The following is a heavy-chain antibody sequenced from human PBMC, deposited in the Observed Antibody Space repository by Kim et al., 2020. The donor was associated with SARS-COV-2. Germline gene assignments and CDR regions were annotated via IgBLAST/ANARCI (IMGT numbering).Heavy chain of an antibody. J-gene: IGHJ2*01. CDR1: GFTFSSYE. D-gene: IGHD2-21*02. Sequence: GGSLRLSCAASGFTFSSYEMNWVRQAPGKGLEWVSYISSSGSTIYYADSVKGRFTISRDNAKNSLYLQMNSLRAEDTAVYYCASLLCGDCSLSYWYFDLWGRGTLVTVSS. CDR2: ISSSGSTI. CDR3: ASLLCGDCSLSYWYFDL. V-gene: IGHV3-48*03.